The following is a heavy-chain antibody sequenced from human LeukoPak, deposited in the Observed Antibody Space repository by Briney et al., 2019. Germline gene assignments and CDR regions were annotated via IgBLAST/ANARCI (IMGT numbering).Heavy chain of an antibody. Sequence: GGSLRLSCAASGFTFSSYAMSWVRQAPGKGLEWVSAISGRGVATYYADSVKGRFTISRDNSKNTLYLQMNSLRAEDTAVYYCAKGSRQWLVVGVFDYWGQGTLVTVSS. CDR3: AKGSRQWLVVGVFDY. V-gene: IGHV3-23*01. D-gene: IGHD6-19*01. CDR1: GFTFSSYA. J-gene: IGHJ4*02. CDR2: ISGRGVAT.